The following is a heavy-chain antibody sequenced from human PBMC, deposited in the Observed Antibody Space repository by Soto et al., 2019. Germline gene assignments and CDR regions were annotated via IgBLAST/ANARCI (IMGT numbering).Heavy chain of an antibody. Sequence: SETLPLTCTVSGGSISSSSYYWGWIRQPPGKGLEWIGSIYYSGSTYYNPSLKSRVTISVDTSKNQFSLKLSSVTAADTAVYYCARGTYGDYKNWFDPWGQGALVTVSS. CDR2: IYYSGST. D-gene: IGHD4-17*01. CDR1: GGSISSSSYY. J-gene: IGHJ5*02. CDR3: ARGTYGDYKNWFDP. V-gene: IGHV4-39*01.